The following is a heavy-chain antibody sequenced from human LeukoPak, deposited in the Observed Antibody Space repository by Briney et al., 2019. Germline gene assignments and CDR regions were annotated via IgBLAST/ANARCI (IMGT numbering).Heavy chain of an antibody. J-gene: IGHJ3*01. V-gene: IGHV3-48*03. Sequence: GESLKISCSVSGFTFSNFEMNWVRQAPGKGLEWPSYITSSGSTMFYSDSVKGRFAISRDNAKNSLYLHLSSLRAEDTAIYYCARDPVHFDAFDVWGQGAMVAVSS. CDR3: ARDPVHFDAFDV. CDR1: GFTFSNFE. CDR2: ITSSGSTM.